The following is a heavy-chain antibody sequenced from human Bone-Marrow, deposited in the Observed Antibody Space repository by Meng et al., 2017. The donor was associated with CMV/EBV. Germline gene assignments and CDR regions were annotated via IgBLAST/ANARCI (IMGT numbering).Heavy chain of an antibody. CDR2: ISSSSSTI. D-gene: IGHD1-26*01. V-gene: IGHV3-48*04. J-gene: IGHJ6*02. CDR3: TTHSYSEWELLSHYYYGMDV. Sequence: GESLKISCAASGFTFSSYSMNWVRQAPGKGLEWVSYISSSSSTIYYADSVKGRFTISRDNAKNSLYLQMNSLKTEDTAVYYCTTHSYSEWELLSHYYYGMDVWAQGTTVTVSS. CDR1: GFTFSSYS.